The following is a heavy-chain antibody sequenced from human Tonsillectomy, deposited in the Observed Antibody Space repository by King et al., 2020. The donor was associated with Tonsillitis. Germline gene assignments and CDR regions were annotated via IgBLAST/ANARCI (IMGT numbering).Heavy chain of an antibody. CDR2: IIPMFGTT. CDR3: ARDSYGGESPLFPLDS. J-gene: IGHJ4*02. V-gene: IGHV1-69*01. D-gene: IGHD4/OR15-4a*01. Sequence: QVQLVESGAEVKKPGSSVKVSCKASGGTFSIYAFSWVRQAPGHGLEWMGGIIPMFGTTNYTLKFQGRLTITADDSTSTAYMELTSLRSDDTAVYYCARDSYGGESPLFPLDSWGPGTLVIVSS. CDR1: GGTFSIYA.